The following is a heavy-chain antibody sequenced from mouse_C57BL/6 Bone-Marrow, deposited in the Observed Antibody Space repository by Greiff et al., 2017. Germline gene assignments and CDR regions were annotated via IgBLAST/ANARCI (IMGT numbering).Heavy chain of an antibody. CDR2: IYPGSGNT. CDR3: ANQDSDV. J-gene: IGHJ1*03. Sequence: QVQLQQSGAELVQPGASVKISCTASGYSFTTYYIHWVKQRPGQGLEWIGWIYPGSGNTKSNEKFKGKATLTANTSSSTAYMQLSSLTSEDSAVYYCANQDSDVWGTGTTVTVSS. V-gene: IGHV1-66*01. CDR1: GYSFTTYY.